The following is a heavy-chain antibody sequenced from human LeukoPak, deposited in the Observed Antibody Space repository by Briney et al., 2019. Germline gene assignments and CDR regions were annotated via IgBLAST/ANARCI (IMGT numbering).Heavy chain of an antibody. V-gene: IGHV4-59*11. J-gene: IGHJ4*02. CDR2: VFFTEGT. CDR3: ARELYHFDR. Sequence: PSGTLSLTCSVSGVSIRNHHWTWLRQSPGKGLEWIGHVFFTEGTNYSPSLRGRITISADRSKNQIYLKLGSVTAADTAVYYCARELYHFDRWGQGALVTVSS. CDR1: GVSIRNHH. D-gene: IGHD2-8*01.